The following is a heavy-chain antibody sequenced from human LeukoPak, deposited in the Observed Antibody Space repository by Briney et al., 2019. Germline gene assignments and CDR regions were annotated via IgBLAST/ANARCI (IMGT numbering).Heavy chain of an antibody. CDR3: ARGRSYYDSSGYISDY. CDR2: IYHSGST. Sequence: SETLSLTRAVSGYSISSGYYWGWIRQPPGKGLEWIGSIYHSGSTYYNPSLKSRVTISVDTSKNQFSLKLSSVTAADTAVYYCARGRSYYDSSGYISDYWGQGTLVTVSS. V-gene: IGHV4-38-2*01. CDR1: GYSISSGYY. D-gene: IGHD3-22*01. J-gene: IGHJ4*02.